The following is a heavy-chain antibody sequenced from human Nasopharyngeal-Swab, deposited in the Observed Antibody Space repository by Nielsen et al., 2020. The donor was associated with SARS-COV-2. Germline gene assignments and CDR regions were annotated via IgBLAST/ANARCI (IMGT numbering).Heavy chain of an antibody. D-gene: IGHD2-21*01. CDR2: VYSGGRT. V-gene: IGHV3-53*04. CDR3: ATFPPSYCGGPTHYCDY. Sequence: WIRQPPGKGLEWVLIVYSGGRTSYADSVNGRFSVSRHNSENTVYLQMNSLRTDDTALYYCATFPPSYCGGPTHYCDYWGQGTQVTVSS. J-gene: IGHJ4*02.